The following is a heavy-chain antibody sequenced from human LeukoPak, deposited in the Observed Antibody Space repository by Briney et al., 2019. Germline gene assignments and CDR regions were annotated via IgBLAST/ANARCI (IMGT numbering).Heavy chain of an antibody. CDR3: ARTATDTGEFDY. CDR1: GFTFSGYS. D-gene: IGHD6-13*01. Sequence: GGSLRLPCAASGFTFSGYSMNLVRQAPGKGLECVSSISSSSSSIYYANSVKGRFTISRDDAKNSLYLQMNSLRAEDTAVYYCARTATDTGEFDYWGQGTLVTVSS. V-gene: IGHV3-21*01. CDR2: ISSSSSSI. J-gene: IGHJ4*02.